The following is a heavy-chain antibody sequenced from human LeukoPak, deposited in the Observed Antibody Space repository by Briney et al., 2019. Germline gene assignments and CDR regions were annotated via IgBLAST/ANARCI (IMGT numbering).Heavy chain of an antibody. CDR1: GFTFSSYA. D-gene: IGHD5-24*01. Sequence: GGSLRLYCAASGFTFSSYAMIWVRQAPAKGLEWVSSISGSGNSTYYADSVKGRFTISRDNSKNTLYLQMNSLRAEDTAVYYCAKGSLGKRGLQLPVDYWGQGTLVTVSS. V-gene: IGHV3-23*01. J-gene: IGHJ4*02. CDR3: AKGSLGKRGLQLPVDY. CDR2: ISGSGNST.